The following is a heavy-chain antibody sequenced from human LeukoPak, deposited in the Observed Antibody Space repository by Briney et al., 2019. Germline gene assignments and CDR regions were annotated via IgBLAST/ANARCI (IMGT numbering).Heavy chain of an antibody. J-gene: IGHJ3*02. Sequence: GSLRLSCAASGFPFSSYDMHWVRQATGKGLEWVSAIGTAGDTYYPGSVKGRFTISRENAKNSLYLQMNSLRAGDTAVYYCARGPPISSWYSSNAFDIWGQGTMVTVSS. CDR1: GFPFSSYD. CDR3: ARGPPISSWYSSNAFDI. CDR2: IGTAGDT. D-gene: IGHD6-13*01. V-gene: IGHV3-13*01.